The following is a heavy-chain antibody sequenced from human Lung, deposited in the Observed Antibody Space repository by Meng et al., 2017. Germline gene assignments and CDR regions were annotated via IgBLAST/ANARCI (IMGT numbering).Heavy chain of an antibody. V-gene: IGHV4-30-4*01. J-gene: IGHJ2*01. CDR3: ARGQKGYFDL. CDR2: IYNSGST. CDR1: GGSISSSNYY. Sequence: QVQLPESGPGLVKHSQTLSLTCTVSGGSISSSNYYWSWIRQPPGKGLEWSGHIYNSGSTYYNPSLKSRITISVDTSKNQFSLKLSSVTAADTAVYYCARGQKGYFDLWGRGTLVTVSS.